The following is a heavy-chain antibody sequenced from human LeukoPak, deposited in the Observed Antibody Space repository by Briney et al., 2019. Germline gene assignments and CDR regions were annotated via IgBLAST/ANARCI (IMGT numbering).Heavy chain of an antibody. Sequence: SETLSLTCAVYGGSFSGYYWSWIRQHPGKGLEWIGYIYYSGSTYYNPSLKSRVTISVDTSKNQFSLKLSSVTAADTAVYYCARSESITMIVVVYWGQGTLVTVSS. D-gene: IGHD3-22*01. J-gene: IGHJ4*02. CDR1: GGSFSGYY. CDR2: IYYSGST. V-gene: IGHV4-31*11. CDR3: ARSESITMIVVVY.